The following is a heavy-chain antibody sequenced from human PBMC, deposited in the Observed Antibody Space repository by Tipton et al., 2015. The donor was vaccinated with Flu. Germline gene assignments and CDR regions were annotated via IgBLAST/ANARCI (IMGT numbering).Heavy chain of an antibody. CDR2: VNPAGPRP. CDR1: AFTFSAYF. J-gene: IGHJ5*01. CDR3: ARVKYYILTGNEFFDS. D-gene: IGHD3-9*01. V-gene: IGHV1-46*01. Sequence: QVQLVQSGAEVKKPGASVRISCRTDAFTFSAYFLHWIRRAPGHGPEWMGFVNPAGPRPTYAQKFQGRVLMTRDTSTTTVYMDLGSLSSEDTAIYYCARVKYYILTGNEFFDSWGQGTQVIVSS.